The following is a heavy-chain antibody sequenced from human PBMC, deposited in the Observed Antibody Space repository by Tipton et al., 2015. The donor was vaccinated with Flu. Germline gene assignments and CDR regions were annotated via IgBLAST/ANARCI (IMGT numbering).Heavy chain of an antibody. D-gene: IGHD3-10*02. Sequence: TLSLTCSVSGDSIGSDYYWGWTRQPPGKGLEWLGTIYHSGTTYYNPSLKSRLTISVDTSKNQFSLRLSSVTAADTAVYYCARHTGDSVRGVIDYWGQGTLVTISS. CDR3: ARHTGDSVRGVIDY. CDR1: GDSIGSDYY. V-gene: IGHV4-38-2*01. CDR2: IYHSGTT. J-gene: IGHJ4*02.